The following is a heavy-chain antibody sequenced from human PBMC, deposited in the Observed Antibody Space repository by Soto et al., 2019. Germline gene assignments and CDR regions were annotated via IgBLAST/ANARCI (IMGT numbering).Heavy chain of an antibody. Sequence: XSVKLACNASGYSFTSYYMDWVRQAPGQGLEWMGIINPSGGSTSYAQKFQGRVTMTRDTSTSTVYMELSSLRSEDTAVYYCARDRIKIFAVVIPTALAPWGQRTPVTVSS. J-gene: IGHJ5*02. CDR2: INPSGGST. V-gene: IGHV1-46*01. CDR3: ARDRIKIFAVVIPTALAP. D-gene: IGHD3-3*01. CDR1: GYSFTSYY.